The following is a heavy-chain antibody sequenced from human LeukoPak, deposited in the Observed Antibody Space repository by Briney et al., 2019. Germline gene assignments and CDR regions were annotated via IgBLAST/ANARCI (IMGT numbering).Heavy chain of an antibody. Sequence: PGRSLRLSCAASGFTFSSYGMHWVRQAPGKGLEWVAVISYDGSNKYYADSVRGRFTISRDNSKNTLYLQMNSLRAEDTAVYYCAKDLEVRGVIKADYWGQGTLVTVFS. CDR1: GFTFSSYG. J-gene: IGHJ4*02. D-gene: IGHD3-10*01. CDR3: AKDLEVRGVIKADY. V-gene: IGHV3-30*18. CDR2: ISYDGSNK.